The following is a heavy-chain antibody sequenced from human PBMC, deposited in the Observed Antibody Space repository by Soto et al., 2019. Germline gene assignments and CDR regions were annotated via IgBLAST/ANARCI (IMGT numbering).Heavy chain of an antibody. Sequence: SETLSLTCTVSGGSIGSYYWSWIRQPPGKGLEWIGYIYYSGSTNYNPSLKSRVTISVDTSKNQFSLKLSSVTAADTAVYYCARHHDSWCQGPLVTVSS. V-gene: IGHV4-59*08. CDR1: GGSIGSYY. CDR3: ARHHDS. CDR2: IYYSGST. J-gene: IGHJ4*02.